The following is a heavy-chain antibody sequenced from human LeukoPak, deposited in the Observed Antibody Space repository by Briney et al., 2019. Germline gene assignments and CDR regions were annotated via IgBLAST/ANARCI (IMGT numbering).Heavy chain of an antibody. CDR2: IYTSGST. V-gene: IGHV4-4*07. D-gene: IGHD6-19*01. J-gene: IGHJ4*02. CDR1: GGSISSYF. Sequence: PSETLSLTCTVSGGSISSYFWSWIRQPAGKGLEWIGRIYTSGSTDYNPSLKSRVTMSADTSKNQFSLKLNSVTAADTAVYYCARGPRNSDWYSIDYWGQGTLATVSS. CDR3: ARGPRNSDWYSIDY.